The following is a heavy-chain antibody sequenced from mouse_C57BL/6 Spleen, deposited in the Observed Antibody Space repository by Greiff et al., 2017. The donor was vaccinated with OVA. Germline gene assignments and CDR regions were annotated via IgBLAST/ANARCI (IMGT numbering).Heavy chain of an antibody. D-gene: IGHD1-1*01. V-gene: IGHV5-9*04. J-gene: IGHJ2*01. CDR1: GFTFSSYT. Sequence: EVQGVESGGGLVKPGGSLKLSCAASGFTFSSYTMSWVRQTPEKRLEWVATISGGGGNTYYPDSVKGRFTISRDNAKNTLYLQMSSLRSEDTAVYYCARAPPYYYGSSWYYFDYWGQGTTLTVSA. CDR2: ISGGGGNT. CDR3: ARAPPYYYGSSWYYFDY.